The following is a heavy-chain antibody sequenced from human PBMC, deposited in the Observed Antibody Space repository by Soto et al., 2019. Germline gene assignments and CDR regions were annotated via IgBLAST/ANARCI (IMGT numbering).Heavy chain of an antibody. CDR3: ARAIGEADNY. D-gene: IGHD6-19*01. CDR1: GFTFSSYW. J-gene: IGHJ4*02. CDR2: MNQDGGEK. Sequence: PGGSLRLSCAASGFTFSSYWMHWVRQAPGKGLEWVANMNQDGGEKYFVDSVKGRFTISRDNAKDSLYLQMNSLTAEDTAVYYCARAIGEADNYWGQGTLVTVSS. V-gene: IGHV3-7*05.